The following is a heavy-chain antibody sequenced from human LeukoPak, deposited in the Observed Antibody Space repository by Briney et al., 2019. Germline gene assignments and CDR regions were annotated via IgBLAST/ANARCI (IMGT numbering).Heavy chain of an antibody. J-gene: IGHJ4*02. CDR2: ISGSGGTT. Sequence: GGSLRLSCAASGFTFSSYAMNWVRQAPGKGLEWVSVISGSGGTTYYADSVKGRFTISRDNSKNMLYLQMNSLRAEDTAVYYCAKRVGGVNNFDYWGQGTLVTVSS. D-gene: IGHD3-16*01. CDR1: GFTFSSYA. V-gene: IGHV3-23*01. CDR3: AKRVGGVNNFDY.